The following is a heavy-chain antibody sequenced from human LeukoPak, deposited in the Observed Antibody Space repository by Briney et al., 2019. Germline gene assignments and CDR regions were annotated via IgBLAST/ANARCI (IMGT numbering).Heavy chain of an antibody. CDR1: GYTFTGYY. CDR3: ARDLPYCSGGSCCPDY. V-gene: IGHV1-2*02. Sequence: ASVKVSCKASGYTFTGYYMHWVRQAPGQGLEWMGWINPNSGGTNYAQKFQGRVTMTRDTSISTAYMELSTLRSEDTAVYYCARDLPYCSGGSCCPDYWGQGTLVTVSS. D-gene: IGHD2-15*01. J-gene: IGHJ4*01. CDR2: INPNSGGT.